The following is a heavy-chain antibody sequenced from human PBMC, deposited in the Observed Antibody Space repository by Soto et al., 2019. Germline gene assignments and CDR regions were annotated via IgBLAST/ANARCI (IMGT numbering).Heavy chain of an antibody. V-gene: IGHV3-23*01. D-gene: IGHD2-21*01. CDR3: AKGAGVVPPITRVFDP. CDR2: IGRGYDT. J-gene: IGHJ5*02. CDR1: AFTFSSCA. Sequence: EVQLLESGGGLVQPGGSLRLTCVASAFTFSSCAMSWVRQAPGKGLEWVSTIGRGYDTHYADSVKGRFTISRDNSKDTLYLQMNSLTAEDTAVYYCAKGAGVVPPITRVFDPWGQGTLVTVSS.